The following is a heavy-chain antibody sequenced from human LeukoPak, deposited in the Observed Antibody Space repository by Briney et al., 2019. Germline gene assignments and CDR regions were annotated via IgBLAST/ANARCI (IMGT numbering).Heavy chain of an antibody. D-gene: IGHD3-10*01. CDR2: IYTSGST. Sequence: SETLFLTCTVSGGSISSGSYYWSWIRQPAGKGLEWIGRIYTSGSTNYNPSLKSRVTISVDTSKNQFSLKLSSVTAADTAVYYCARGRRGVIIGYWGQGTLVTVSS. J-gene: IGHJ4*02. CDR1: GGSISSGSYY. V-gene: IGHV4-61*02. CDR3: ARGRRGVIIGY.